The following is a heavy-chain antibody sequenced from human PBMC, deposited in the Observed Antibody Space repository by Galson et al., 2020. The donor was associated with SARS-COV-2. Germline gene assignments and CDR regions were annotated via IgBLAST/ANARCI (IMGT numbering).Heavy chain of an antibody. D-gene: IGHD6-13*01. CDR1: GGSISTNNCF. CDR2: IYYGGTT. CDR3: SRDQGYDSSWSIVDPFDH. V-gene: IGHV4-39*07. J-gene: IGHJ4*02. Sequence: ASETLSLTCTVSGGSISTNNCFWGWIRQPPGKGLEWIGSIYYGGTTYYNPSLKSRLTISMDTSKNQFSLNLSSVTAADTAVYYCSRDQGYDSSWSIVDPFDHWGQGTLVTVSS.